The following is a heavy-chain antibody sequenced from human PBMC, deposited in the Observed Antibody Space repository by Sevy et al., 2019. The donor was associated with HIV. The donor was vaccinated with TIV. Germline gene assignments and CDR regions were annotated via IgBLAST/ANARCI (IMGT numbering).Heavy chain of an antibody. Sequence: SETLSLTCAVYGESFSGYYWSWIRQPPGKGLEWIGEIDHSGSTNYNPSLKSRVTISVDTSKNQFSLKLSSVTAADTAVSYCARGGAGYCSSTSCSSIPYDSGSYSNFPPTLGYWSQGTLVTVSS. D-gene: IGHD2-2*01. CDR2: IDHSGST. V-gene: IGHV4-34*01. J-gene: IGHJ1*01. CDR3: ARGGAGYCSSTSCSSIPYDSGSYSNFPPTLGY. CDR1: GESFSGYY.